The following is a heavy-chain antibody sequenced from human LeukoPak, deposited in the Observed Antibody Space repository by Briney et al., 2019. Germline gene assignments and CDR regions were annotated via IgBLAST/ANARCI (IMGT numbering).Heavy chain of an antibody. D-gene: IGHD5-18*01. CDR1: GGSFSSYY. J-gene: IGHJ4*02. CDR2: INHSGST. V-gene: IGHV4-34*01. CDR3: AGYSYGYVSVLDY. Sequence: SETLSLTCAVSGGSFSSYYWSWIRQPPGKGLEWIGEINHSGSTNYNPSLKSRVTISVDTSKNQFSLKLSSVTAADTAVYYCAGYSYGYVSVLDYWGQGTLVTVSS.